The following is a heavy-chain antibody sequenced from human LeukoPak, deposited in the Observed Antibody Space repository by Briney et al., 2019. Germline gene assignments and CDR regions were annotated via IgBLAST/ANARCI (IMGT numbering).Heavy chain of an antibody. Sequence: PGGSLRLSCAASGFTFSRYGMHWVRQAPGKGLEWVAVISYDGSNKYYADSVKGRFTISRDNSKNTLYLQTNSLRAEDTAVYYCANPNYYDSSGYYSDDYWGQGTLVTVSS. CDR2: ISYDGSNK. CDR3: ANPNYYDSSGYYSDDY. CDR1: GFTFSRYG. J-gene: IGHJ4*02. D-gene: IGHD3-22*01. V-gene: IGHV3-30*18.